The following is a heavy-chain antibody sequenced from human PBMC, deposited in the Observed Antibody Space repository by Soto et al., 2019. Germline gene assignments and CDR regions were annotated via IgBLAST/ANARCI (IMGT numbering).Heavy chain of an antibody. CDR2: IIPIFGTA. J-gene: IGHJ4*02. CDR3: ASGGGEGATSGFDY. V-gene: IGHV1-69*06. Sequence: QVQLVQSGAEVKKPGSSVKVSCKASGGTFSSYAISWVRQAPGQGLEWMGGIIPIFGTANYAQKFQGRVTISADKSTSTAYMELSSLRSEDPAVYYWASGGGEGATSGFDYWGQGTLVTVSS. D-gene: IGHD1-26*01. CDR1: GGTFSSYA.